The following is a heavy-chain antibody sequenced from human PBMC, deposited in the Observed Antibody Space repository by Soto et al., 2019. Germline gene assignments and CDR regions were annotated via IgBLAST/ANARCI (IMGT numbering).Heavy chain of an antibody. CDR2: ISRTGDSA. J-gene: IGHJ5*01. Sequence: EVHLLESGGALVQPGGSLTPSCAASGFSFSDYAMSWVRQAPGKGLEWVSSISRTGDSAYYADSVKGRFAISRDRSKKLFSLQMNSLRVEDTAVYYCAKGPDGSGSYHNWFDSWGQGTLITVSS. D-gene: IGHD3-22*01. V-gene: IGHV3-23*01. CDR3: AKGPDGSGSYHNWFDS. CDR1: GFSFSDYA.